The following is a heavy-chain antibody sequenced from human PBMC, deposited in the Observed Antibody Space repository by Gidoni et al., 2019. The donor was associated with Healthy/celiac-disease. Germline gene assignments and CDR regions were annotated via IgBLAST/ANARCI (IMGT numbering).Heavy chain of an antibody. V-gene: IGHV5-51*01. CDR2: IYPGDSDT. D-gene: IGHD6-13*01. Sequence: EVQLVPSGAEVKKPGESLQISCKGSGYSFTSYWLGWVRQMPGKGLEWMGIIYPGDSDTRYSPSFQGQVTISADKSISTAYLQWSSLKASDTAMYYCARRIAAAGTLPDSDYYYGMDVWGQGTTVTVSS. J-gene: IGHJ6*02. CDR3: ARRIAAAGTLPDSDYYYGMDV. CDR1: GYSFTSYW.